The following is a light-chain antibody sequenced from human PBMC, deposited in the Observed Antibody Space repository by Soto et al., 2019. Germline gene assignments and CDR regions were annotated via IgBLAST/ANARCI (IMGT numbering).Light chain of an antibody. Sequence: EIVLTQSPGTLSLSPGERATLSCRASQSVSSSYLAWYQQKPGQAPRLLISGASSRATGIPDRFSGSVSGTDFTLTISRLEPEDFAVYYCQQYGSSSWTFGQGTKVEIK. CDR3: QQYGSSSWT. CDR2: GAS. V-gene: IGKV3-20*01. CDR1: QSVSSSY. J-gene: IGKJ1*01.